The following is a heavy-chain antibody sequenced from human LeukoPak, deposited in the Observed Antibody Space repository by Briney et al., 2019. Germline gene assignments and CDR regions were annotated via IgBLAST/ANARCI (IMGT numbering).Heavy chain of an antibody. CDR1: GYTFTSYD. J-gene: IGHJ6*03. V-gene: IGHV1-8*03. CDR2: MNPNSGNT. D-gene: IGHD5-18*01. CDR3: ARAPLDSYGSFWYYYYMDV. Sequence: ASVKVSCKPSGYTFTSYDINWVRQATGQGLEWMGWMNPNSGNTGYAQKFQGRVTITTDESTSTAYMELSSLRSEDTAVYYCARAPLDSYGSFWYYYYMDVWGKGTTVTVSS.